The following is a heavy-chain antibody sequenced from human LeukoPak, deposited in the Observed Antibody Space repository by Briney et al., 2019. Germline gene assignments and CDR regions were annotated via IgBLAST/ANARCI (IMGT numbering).Heavy chain of an antibody. CDR2: IYYSGST. Sequence: SETLSLTCTVSGGSLSSYYWSWIRQPPGKGLEWIGYIYYSGSTNYNPSLKSRVTISVDTSKNQFSLKLSSVTAADTAVYYCARHGGYDNAPDAFDIWGQGTMVTVSS. J-gene: IGHJ3*02. CDR3: ARHGGYDNAPDAFDI. D-gene: IGHD3-22*01. CDR1: GGSLSSYY. V-gene: IGHV4-59*08.